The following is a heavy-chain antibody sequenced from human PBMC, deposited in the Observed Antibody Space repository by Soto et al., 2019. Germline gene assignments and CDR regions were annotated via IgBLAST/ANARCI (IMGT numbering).Heavy chain of an antibody. CDR2: IIPIFGTA. CDR3: ARDGRGDGYSSSWDNY. Sequence: QAQLVQSGAQVKKPGSSVKVSCKASGGTFSSYAISWVRQAPGQGLEWMGGIIPIFGTANYAQKFQGRVTITADESTSTAYMELSSLRSEDTAVYYCARDGRGDGYSSSWDNYWGQGTLVTVSS. V-gene: IGHV1-69*12. CDR1: GGTFSSYA. D-gene: IGHD6-13*01. J-gene: IGHJ4*02.